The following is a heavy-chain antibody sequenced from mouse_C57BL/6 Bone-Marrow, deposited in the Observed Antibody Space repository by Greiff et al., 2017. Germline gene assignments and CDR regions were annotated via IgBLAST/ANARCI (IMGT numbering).Heavy chain of an antibody. Sequence: DVMLVESEGGLVQPGSSMKLSCTASGFTFSDYYMAWVRQVPEKGLEWVANINYDGSSTYYLDSLKSRFIISRDNAKNILYLQMSSLKSEDTATYYCARDHGSSYDYYAMDYWGQGTSVTVSS. V-gene: IGHV5-16*01. D-gene: IGHD1-1*01. CDR1: GFTFSDYY. CDR2: INYDGSST. J-gene: IGHJ4*01. CDR3: ARDHGSSYDYYAMDY.